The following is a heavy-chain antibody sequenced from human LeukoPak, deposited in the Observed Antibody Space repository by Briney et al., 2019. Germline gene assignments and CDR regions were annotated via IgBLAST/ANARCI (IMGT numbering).Heavy chain of an antibody. D-gene: IGHD6-6*01. Sequence: PSETQSLTCSVSGGSISSSSHYWVWIRQPPGRGLEWIGNIYYSGSTYYSPSLKSRVTMSVDTSKNQFSLRLSSATAADTAVYYCARYSSSSGWFDPWGQGTLVTVSS. CDR2: IYYSGST. CDR1: GGSISSSSHY. J-gene: IGHJ5*02. CDR3: ARYSSSSGWFDP. V-gene: IGHV4-39*01.